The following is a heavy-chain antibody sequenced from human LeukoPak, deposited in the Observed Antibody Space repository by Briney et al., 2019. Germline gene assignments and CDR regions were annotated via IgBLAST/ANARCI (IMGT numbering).Heavy chain of an antibody. CDR3: TSPYYYDSSGYYYNDY. CDR2: IKSKTDGGTT. Sequence: PGGSLRLSCAASGFTFSSYAMSWVRQAPGKGLEWVGRIKSKTDGGTTDYAAPVKGRFTISRDDSKNTLYLQMNSLKTEDTAVYYCTSPYYYDSSGYYYNDYWGQGTLVTVSS. J-gene: IGHJ4*02. D-gene: IGHD3-22*01. CDR1: GFTFSSYA. V-gene: IGHV3-15*01.